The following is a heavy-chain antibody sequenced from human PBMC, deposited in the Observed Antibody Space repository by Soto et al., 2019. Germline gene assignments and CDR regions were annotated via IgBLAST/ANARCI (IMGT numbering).Heavy chain of an antibody. J-gene: IGHJ4*02. V-gene: IGHV1-69*08. CDR3: ARDYSTQDDY. CDR2: IIPNLGIA. D-gene: IGHD4-4*01. Sequence: QVQLVQSGAEVKKPGSSVKVSCKASGGTFSSYTISWVRQAPGQGLEWMGRIIPNLGIANYAQKFQGRVTITADKSTSTAYMELSSLRSEDTAVYYCARDYSTQDDYWGQGTLVTVSS. CDR1: GGTFSSYT.